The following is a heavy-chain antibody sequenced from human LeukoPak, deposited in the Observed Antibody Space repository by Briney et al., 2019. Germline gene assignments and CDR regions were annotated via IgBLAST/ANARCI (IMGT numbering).Heavy chain of an antibody. CDR1: GYTLTELS. D-gene: IGHD1-7*01. Sequence: GASVKVSCKVSGYTLTELSMHWVRQAPGKGLEWMGGFDPEDGETIYAQKFQGRVTMTEDTSTDTAYMELSSLRSEDTAVYYCATPNWNYYGYYFDYWGQGTLVTVSS. V-gene: IGHV1-24*01. J-gene: IGHJ4*02. CDR2: FDPEDGET. CDR3: ATPNWNYYGYYFDY.